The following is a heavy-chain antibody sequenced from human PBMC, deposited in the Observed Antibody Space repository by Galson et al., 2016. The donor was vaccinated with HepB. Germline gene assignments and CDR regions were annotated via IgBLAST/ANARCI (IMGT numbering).Heavy chain of an antibody. CDR3: ARWGRDGYNYWYFDL. CDR1: GFTFSDYY. V-gene: IGHV3-11*01. CDR2: ISSSGLTI. J-gene: IGHJ2*01. Sequence: SLRLSCAASGFTFSDYYMSWIRQAPGKGLEWVSYISSSGLTIYYADSVSGRFTISRDNAKNSLYLQMNSLSAEDTAVYYCARWGRDGYNYWYFDLWGRGTRVTVSS. D-gene: IGHD5-24*01.